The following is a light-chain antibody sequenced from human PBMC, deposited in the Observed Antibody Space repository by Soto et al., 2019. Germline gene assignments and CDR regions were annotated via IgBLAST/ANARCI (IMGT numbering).Light chain of an antibody. J-gene: IGLJ1*01. V-gene: IGLV2-14*01. CDR3: SSYTTSNTRQIV. Sequence: QSALTQPASVSGSPGQSITISCTGTSSDVGGYNYVSWYQQHPGKAPKFMIYDVSNRPSGVSNRFSGTKSGNTASLTISGPQAEDDADYYCSSYTTSNTRQIVFGTGTKLTVL. CDR2: DVS. CDR1: SSDVGGYNY.